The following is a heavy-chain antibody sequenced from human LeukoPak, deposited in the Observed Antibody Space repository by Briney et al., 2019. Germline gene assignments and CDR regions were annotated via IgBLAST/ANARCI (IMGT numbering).Heavy chain of an antibody. D-gene: IGHD2/OR15-2a*01. CDR3: AKGPSTYHKHYFDS. Sequence: GGSLRLSCAASGFTFSNYGMSWVRQAPGKGLEWVAAIGGSGGSAYYADSVKGRFTISRDNFRNTLSLRMNALRAEDTAVYYCAKGPSTYHKHYFDSWGQGTLLTVSS. V-gene: IGHV3-23*01. J-gene: IGHJ4*02. CDR1: GFTFSNYG. CDR2: IGGSGGSA.